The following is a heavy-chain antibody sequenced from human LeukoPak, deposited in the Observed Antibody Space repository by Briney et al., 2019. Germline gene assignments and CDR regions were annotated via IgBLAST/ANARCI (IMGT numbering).Heavy chain of an antibody. D-gene: IGHD4-17*01. CDR1: GYTFTSYG. CDR2: ISGYSGNT. CDR3: AREVDHGDNIDY. V-gene: IGHV1-18*01. Sequence: ASVKVSCKASGYTFTSYGFSWVRQAPGQGLEWMGWISGYSGNTNYAQKLQGRVTMTTDMTTDRSTNTAYMELRSLRSDDTAVYFCAREVDHGDNIDYWGQGTLVTVSS. J-gene: IGHJ4*02.